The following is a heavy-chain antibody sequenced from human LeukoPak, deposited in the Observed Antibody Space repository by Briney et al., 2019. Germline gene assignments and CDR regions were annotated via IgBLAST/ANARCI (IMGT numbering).Heavy chain of an antibody. CDR3: ARGRQEVSMIVVVMTAVSYYSDV. D-gene: IGHD3-22*01. J-gene: IGHJ6*03. Sequence: QPSETLSLTCAVYGGSFSGYYWTWIRQAPGKWLEWIGEINPSGRISYNPSLKSRLTISVDASKNQFSLNLRPLTAADTAVYYCARGRQEVSMIVVVMTAVSYYSDVWGKGTTVTVS. V-gene: IGHV4-34*01. CDR2: INPSGRI. CDR1: GGSFSGYY.